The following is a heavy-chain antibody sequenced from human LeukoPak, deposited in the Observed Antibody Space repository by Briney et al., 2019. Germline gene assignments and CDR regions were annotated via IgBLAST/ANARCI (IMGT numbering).Heavy chain of an antibody. V-gene: IGHV3-7*01. CDR2: LKEDGSAK. CDR1: GLTFSSYW. Sequence: GGSLRLSCVSSGLTFSSYWMTWVRQVPGKGLGWVANLKEDGSAKSYVDPVKGRFTISRDNAKNALYLQMDSLRVEDTAVYYCARDYDYFSGHNLDAYDIWGQGTTVTVSS. CDR3: ARDYDYFSGHNLDAYDI. J-gene: IGHJ3*02. D-gene: IGHD2-15*01.